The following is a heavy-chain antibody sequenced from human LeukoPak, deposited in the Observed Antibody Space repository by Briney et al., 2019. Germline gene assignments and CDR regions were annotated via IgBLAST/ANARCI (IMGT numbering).Heavy chain of an antibody. J-gene: IGHJ4*02. CDR1: GFTFSSYA. CDR3: ARDSTPGYYGFWSGYYDY. CDR2: ISYDGSNK. Sequence: GGSLRLSCAASGFTFSSYAMHWVRQAPGKGLEWVAVISYDGSNKYYADSVKGRFTISRDNSKNTLYLQMNSLRAEDTAVYYCARDSTPGYYGFWSGYYDYWGQGTLVTVSS. D-gene: IGHD3-3*01. V-gene: IGHV3-30*01.